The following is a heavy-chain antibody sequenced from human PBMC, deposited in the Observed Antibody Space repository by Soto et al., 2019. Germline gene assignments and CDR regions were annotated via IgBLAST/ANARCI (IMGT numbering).Heavy chain of an antibody. J-gene: IGHJ6*02. D-gene: IGHD2-21*02. CDR1: GYTFTRYG. V-gene: IGHV1-18*01. CDR2: ISGYDGRT. CDR3: AREGDVPYYYYGMDV. Sequence: QVHLVQSGAEVKKPGASVKVSCKTSGYTFTRYGISWVRQAPGQGLEWMGWISGYDGRTNFAQKDQDRVTMTTDTSTSRVYMERRSLSSDDTAVYYCAREGDVPYYYYGMDVWGQGTTVTVSS.